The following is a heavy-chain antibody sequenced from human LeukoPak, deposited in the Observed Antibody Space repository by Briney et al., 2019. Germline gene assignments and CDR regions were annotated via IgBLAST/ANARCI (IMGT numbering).Heavy chain of an antibody. CDR2: INHSGST. Sequence: SETLSLTCAVYGGSFSGYYWSWIRQPPGMGLEWIWEINHSGSTNYNLSLKSRVTISVDTSKNQFSLKLSSVTAADTAVYYCARGYSYGFYYYGSGSYFWFDPWGQGTLVTVSS. CDR1: GGSFSGYY. J-gene: IGHJ5*02. D-gene: IGHD3-10*01. V-gene: IGHV4-34*01. CDR3: ARGYSYGFYYYGSGSYFWFDP.